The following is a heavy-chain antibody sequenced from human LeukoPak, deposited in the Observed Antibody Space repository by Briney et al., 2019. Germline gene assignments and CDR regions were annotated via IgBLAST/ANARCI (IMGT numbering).Heavy chain of an antibody. D-gene: IGHD1-26*01. CDR3: ARHDAYSANDY. Sequence: SVKVSCKASGGTFSNYAISWVRQAPGQGLEWMGRIIPILGIANYAQKFQGRVTITADKSTSTAYMELSSLRSEDTAVYYCARHDAYSANDYWGQGTLVTVSS. J-gene: IGHJ4*02. V-gene: IGHV1-69*04. CDR2: IIPILGIA. CDR1: GGTFSNYA.